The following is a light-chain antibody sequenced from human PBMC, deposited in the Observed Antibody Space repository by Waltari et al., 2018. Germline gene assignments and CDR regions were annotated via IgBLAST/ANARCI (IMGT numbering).Light chain of an antibody. CDR3: QQSYSQTRT. J-gene: IGKJ1*01. CDR2: AAS. CDR1: QSISSY. V-gene: IGKV1-39*01. Sequence: DIPMTQSPSSLPASVGARVTITCRASQSISSYLSWYQQKPGRAPKLLIYAASSLESGVPSRFSGSGSGRDFTLIISSLQPEDFATYSCQQSYSQTRTFGQGTKVEI.